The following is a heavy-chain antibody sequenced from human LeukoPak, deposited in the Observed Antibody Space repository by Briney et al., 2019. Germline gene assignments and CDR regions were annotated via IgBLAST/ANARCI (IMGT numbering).Heavy chain of an antibody. CDR2: ISWNSGNI. D-gene: IGHD3-10*01. CDR1: VFTTDDYG. Sequence: PGRSLSLSCAASVFTTDDYGMHWVRQAAGKGLEWVSGISWNSGNIVYADSVKGRFTISRDNAKNSLYLQMNSLRAEDTALYYCAKDFYGSANSYFDYWGQGTLVIVSS. V-gene: IGHV3-9*02. J-gene: IGHJ4*02. CDR3: AKDFYGSANSYFDY.